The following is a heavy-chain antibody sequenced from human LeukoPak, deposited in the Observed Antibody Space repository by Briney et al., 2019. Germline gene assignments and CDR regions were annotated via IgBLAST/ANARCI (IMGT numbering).Heavy chain of an antibody. CDR3: ARGIIGYFYYMDV. CDR2: IFPGDSGT. J-gene: IGHJ6*03. V-gene: IGHV5-51*01. CDR1: GYGFTTYW. D-gene: IGHD2/OR15-2a*01. Sequence: GESLKISCRGAGYGFTTYWIAWVRQPPTKGLEWMATIFPGDSGTRYSPSFQGQVTISADSSISTAYLQWSSLKVSDTATYYCARGIIGYFYYMDVWGEGTTVIVSS.